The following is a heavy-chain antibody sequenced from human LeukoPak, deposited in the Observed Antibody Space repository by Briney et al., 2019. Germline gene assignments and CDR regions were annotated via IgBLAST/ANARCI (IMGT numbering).Heavy chain of an antibody. CDR3: ARVRDPLDY. Sequence: SETLSLTCTVSGDSISSGGYYWSWIRQHPGKGLEWIGYIYYSGSTYSNPSLKSRLTISVGTSKNQFSLKLSSVTAADTAVYYRARVRDPLDYWGQGTLVTVSS. V-gene: IGHV4-31*03. J-gene: IGHJ4*02. CDR1: GDSISSGGYY. CDR2: IYYSGST. D-gene: IGHD5-24*01.